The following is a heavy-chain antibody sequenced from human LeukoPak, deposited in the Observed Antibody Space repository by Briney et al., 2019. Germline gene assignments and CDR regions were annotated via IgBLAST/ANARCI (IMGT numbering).Heavy chain of an antibody. Sequence: ASVKVSCKASGYTFTSYGISWVRQVPGQGLEWMGWISAYNGNTNYAQKLQGRVTMTIDTSTSTAYMELRSLRSDDTAVYYCARVAARPLYYYYYYMDVWGKGTTVTVSS. CDR3: ARVAARPLYYYYYYMDV. CDR1: GYTFTSYG. J-gene: IGHJ6*03. D-gene: IGHD6-6*01. CDR2: ISAYNGNT. V-gene: IGHV1-18*01.